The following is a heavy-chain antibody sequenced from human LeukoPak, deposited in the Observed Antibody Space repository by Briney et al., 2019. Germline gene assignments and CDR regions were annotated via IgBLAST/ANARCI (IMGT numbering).Heavy chain of an antibody. CDR3: TRMTTGHDY. V-gene: IGHV4-34*01. CDR1: GVSFNDYY. CDR2: INHSGYT. J-gene: IGHJ4*02. Sequence: SSETLSLTCAVSGVSFNDYYWSWVRQPPGKGLEWIGEINHSGYTNDSPSLESRVTISIDTSRKQFSLNLRSVTVADTAVYYCTRMTTGHDYWGQGTLVTVSS. D-gene: IGHD4-17*01.